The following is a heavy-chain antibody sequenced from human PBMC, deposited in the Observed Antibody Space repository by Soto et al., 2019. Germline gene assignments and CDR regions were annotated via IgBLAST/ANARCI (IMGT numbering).Heavy chain of an antibody. D-gene: IGHD4-17*01. CDR1: GFTVGSAY. J-gene: IGHJ4*02. CDR2: IYSGGNT. CDR3: ARDPWVGDIGDY. Sequence: DVQLVESGGGLVLRGASLRLSCAASGFTVGSAYMSWVRQAPGKGLEWVAGIYSGGNTYYADSVEGRFTISRDTSKNRLYLQMNSLRAEDAAIYYCARDPWVGDIGDYWGQGTLVTVSS. V-gene: IGHV3-66*01.